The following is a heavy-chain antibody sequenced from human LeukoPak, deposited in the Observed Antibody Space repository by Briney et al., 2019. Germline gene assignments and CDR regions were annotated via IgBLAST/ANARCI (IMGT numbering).Heavy chain of an antibody. Sequence: GASVKVSCKASGYTFTSYDINWVRQATGQGLEWMGWMNPNSGNTGYAQKFQGRVTMTRNTSISTAYMELSSLRSEDTAVYYCARGGRYCSGGSCYLYAFDIWGQGTMVTVSS. V-gene: IGHV1-8*01. D-gene: IGHD2-15*01. J-gene: IGHJ3*02. CDR2: MNPNSGNT. CDR1: GYTFTSYD. CDR3: ARGGRYCSGGSCYLYAFDI.